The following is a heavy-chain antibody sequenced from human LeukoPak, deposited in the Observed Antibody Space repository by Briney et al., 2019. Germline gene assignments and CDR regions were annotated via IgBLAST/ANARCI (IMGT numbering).Heavy chain of an antibody. CDR1: GGSISSYY. V-gene: IGHV4-4*07. J-gene: IGHJ5*02. Sequence: PSETLSLTCTVSGGSISSYYWSWIRQPAGKGLEWIGRIYTSGSTNYNPSLKSRVTISVDTSKNQFSLKLSSVTAADTAVYYCARRYSGYDSGWFDPWGQGTLVTVSS. CDR2: IYTSGST. CDR3: ARRYSGYDSGWFDP. D-gene: IGHD5-12*01.